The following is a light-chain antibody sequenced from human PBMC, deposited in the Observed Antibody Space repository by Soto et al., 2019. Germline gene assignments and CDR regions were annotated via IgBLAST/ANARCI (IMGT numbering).Light chain of an antibody. CDR1: QDISNY. CDR3: QQYGGWPPA. CDR2: DAS. Sequence: DIQMTQSPSSLSASVGDRVTITCQASQDISNYLNWYQQKPGKAPKLLIYDASNLETGVPSRFSGSGSGTDFTFTISSLQSEDFAIYHCQQYGGWPPAFGGGTKVEVK. J-gene: IGKJ4*01. V-gene: IGKV1-33*01.